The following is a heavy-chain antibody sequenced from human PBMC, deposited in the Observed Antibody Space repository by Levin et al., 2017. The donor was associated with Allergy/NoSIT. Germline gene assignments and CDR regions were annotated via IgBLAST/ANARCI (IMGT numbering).Heavy chain of an antibody. V-gene: IGHV1-69*02. Sequence: SVKVSCKASGGTFSSYTISWVRQAPGQGLEWMGRIIPILGIANYAQKFQGRVTITADKSTSTAYMELSSLRSEDTAVYYCARGVTGGYFDYWGQGTLVTVSS. CDR2: IIPILGIA. CDR1: GGTFSSYT. J-gene: IGHJ4*02. D-gene: IGHD7-27*01. CDR3: ARGVTGGYFDY.